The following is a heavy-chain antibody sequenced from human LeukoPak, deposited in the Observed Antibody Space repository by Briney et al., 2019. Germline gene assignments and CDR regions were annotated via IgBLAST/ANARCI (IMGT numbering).Heavy chain of an antibody. Sequence: SVKVSCKASGGTFSSYTISWVRQAPGQGREWMGRIIPIFGTANYAQKFQGRVTITTDESTSTAYMELSSLRSEDTAVYYCARARYFDXLNDYWGQGTLVTVSS. CDR1: GGTFSSYT. V-gene: IGHV1-69*05. CDR3: ARARYFDXLNDY. D-gene: IGHD3-9*01. J-gene: IGHJ4*02. CDR2: IIPIFGTA.